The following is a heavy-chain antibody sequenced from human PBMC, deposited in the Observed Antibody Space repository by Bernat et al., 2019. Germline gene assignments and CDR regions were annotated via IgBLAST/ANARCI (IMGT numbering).Heavy chain of an antibody. CDR2: ISYDGSNE. CDR1: GFTFSSYA. V-gene: IGHV3-30-3*01. CDR3: AREIEALDY. D-gene: IGHD6-6*01. J-gene: IGHJ4*02. Sequence: QVQVVESGGGVVHPGRSLRLSCAASGFTFSSYAMHWVRQAPGKGLEWVAVISYDGSNEYYADSVKGRFTISRDNSKNRLYLQMNSLRTEDTAVYYCAREIEALDYWGQGTLVTVSS.